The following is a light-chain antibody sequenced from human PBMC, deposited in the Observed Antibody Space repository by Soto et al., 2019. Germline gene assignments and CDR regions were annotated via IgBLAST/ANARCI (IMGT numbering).Light chain of an antibody. CDR1: SSNIGATYD. J-gene: IGLJ3*02. CDR3: QSYDSSLSTWV. CDR2: GNT. Sequence: QLVLTQPPSVSGAPGQRVTISCTGSSSNIGATYDVHWYQHLPGTAPKLLIYGNTNRPSGVPDRFSGSKSGTSASLAITGLQAEDETDYYCQSYDSSLSTWVFGGGTKVTVL. V-gene: IGLV1-40*01.